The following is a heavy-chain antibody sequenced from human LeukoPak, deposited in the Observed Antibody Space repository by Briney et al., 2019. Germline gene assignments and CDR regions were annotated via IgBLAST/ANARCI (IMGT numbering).Heavy chain of an antibody. CDR1: GYTFTSYG. V-gene: IGHV1-18*01. CDR3: ARDQVKSSGWFDY. D-gene: IGHD6-19*01. CDR2: ISAYNGNT. Sequence: AASVKVSCKASGYTFTSYGISWVRQAPGQGLEWMGWISAYNGNTNYAQKLQGRVTMTTDTSTSTAYVELRSLRSDDTAVYYCARDQVKSSGWFDYWGQGTLVTVSS. J-gene: IGHJ4*02.